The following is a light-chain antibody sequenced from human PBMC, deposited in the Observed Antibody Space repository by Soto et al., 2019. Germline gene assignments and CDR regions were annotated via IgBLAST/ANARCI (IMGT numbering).Light chain of an antibody. CDR2: EVS. Sequence: QSVLTQPPSASGSPGQSVTISCTGTSSDVGGYNFVSWYQQHPGKAPKLMIYEVSERPSGVPDRFSGSKSGNTASLTVSGLQAEYEADYYCSSYAGSNIVVFGGGTKVTVL. V-gene: IGLV2-8*01. J-gene: IGLJ2*01. CDR3: SSYAGSNIVV. CDR1: SSDVGGYNF.